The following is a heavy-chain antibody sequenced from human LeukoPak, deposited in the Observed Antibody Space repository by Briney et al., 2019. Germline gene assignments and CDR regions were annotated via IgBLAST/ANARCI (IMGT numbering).Heavy chain of an antibody. CDR2: ISGSGGHT. CDR3: AKGGVATMRDGYNYYYYYMEV. CDR1: GITFTSHA. Sequence: SGGSLRLSCAASGITFTSHAMSWVRQAPGKGLEWVSLISGSGGHTYYGDSVKGRFTISRDNSKSTLYLQMNSLRAEDTAVYYCAKGGVATMRDGYNYYYYYMEVWGRGTTVNVS. J-gene: IGHJ6*03. V-gene: IGHV3-23*01. D-gene: IGHD5-24*01.